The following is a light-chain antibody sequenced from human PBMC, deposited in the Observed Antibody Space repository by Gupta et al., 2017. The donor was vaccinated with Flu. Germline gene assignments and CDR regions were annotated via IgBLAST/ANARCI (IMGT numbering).Light chain of an antibody. J-gene: IGKJ4*01. V-gene: IGKV3-11*01. Sequence: PATLSLSPGERATLSCRASQSISSQLAWYQQNPGQAPRLLIYDASNRATGIPVRFSGSGSGTDFTLTISSLEPEDFAVYYCQQRSDWPLTFGGGTKVEIK. CDR3: QQRSDWPLT. CDR2: DAS. CDR1: QSISSQ.